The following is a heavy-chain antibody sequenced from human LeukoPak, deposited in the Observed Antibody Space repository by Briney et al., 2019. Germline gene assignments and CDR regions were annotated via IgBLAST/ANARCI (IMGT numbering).Heavy chain of an antibody. J-gene: IGHJ4*02. D-gene: IGHD3-10*01. CDR2: ISGSAGST. V-gene: IGHV3-23*01. CDR3: AKMGVALRGHFDY. Sequence: GGSLRLSCAASGSTFSSYAMSWVRQAPGKGLEWVSAISGSAGSTYYADSVKGRFTISRDNSKNMLYLQMNSLRAEDTAVYYCAKMGVALRGHFDYWGQGTLVTVSS. CDR1: GSTFSSYA.